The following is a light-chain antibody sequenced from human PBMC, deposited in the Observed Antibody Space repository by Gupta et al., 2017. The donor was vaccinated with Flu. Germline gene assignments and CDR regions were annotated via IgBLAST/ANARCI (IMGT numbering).Light chain of an antibody. CDR3: SSYTGSSTV. V-gene: IGLV2-14*03. CDR2: DVT. CDR1: ASDISSYKY. J-gene: IGLJ2*01. Sequence: QSALTQPASVSGSPGQSITISCTGTASDISSYKYVSWYQQQPGKAPKLMIYDVTNRPSGVSNRFSGSKSGNTASLTISGLQAEDEADYYCSSYTGSSTVFGGGTKLTVL.